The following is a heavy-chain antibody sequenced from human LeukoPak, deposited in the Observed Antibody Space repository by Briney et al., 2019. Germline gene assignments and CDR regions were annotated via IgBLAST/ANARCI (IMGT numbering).Heavy chain of an antibody. CDR1: GYSFSNYW. Sequence: GESLKISCEGSGYSFSNYWIAWVRQMPGKGLEWMGIIYPGDSDTRYSPSFQGQVTISADKSISTAYLQWSSLKASDTAMYYCARLEIQLWLDWGQGTLVTVSS. J-gene: IGHJ4*02. D-gene: IGHD5-18*01. CDR2: IYPGDSDT. CDR3: ARLEIQLWLD. V-gene: IGHV5-51*01.